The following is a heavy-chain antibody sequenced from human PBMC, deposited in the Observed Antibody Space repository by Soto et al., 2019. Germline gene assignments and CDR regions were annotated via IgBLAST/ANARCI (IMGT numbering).Heavy chain of an antibody. CDR2: INPNSGGT. Sequence: QVQLVQSGAEVKKPGASVKVSCKASGYSFTGYYMHWVRQAPGQGLEWMGWINPNSGGTNYAQKFQGWVTMTRDTSISTAYMELSRLRSDDTAVYYCARVESGSVSHFDYWGQGTLVTVSS. CDR3: ARVESGSVSHFDY. V-gene: IGHV1-2*04. J-gene: IGHJ4*02. D-gene: IGHD1-26*01. CDR1: GYSFTGYY.